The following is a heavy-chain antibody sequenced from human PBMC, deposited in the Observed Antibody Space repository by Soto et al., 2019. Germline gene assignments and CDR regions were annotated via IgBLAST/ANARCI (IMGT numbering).Heavy chain of an antibody. J-gene: IGHJ5*01. D-gene: IGHD3-22*01. CDR1: GGSISSYY. CDR3: ARLGGFYQSLDS. CDR2: IYYTGTT. Sequence: PSDTLXLTCTVSGGSISSYYWSWIRQPPGKGLEWIGYIYYTGTTTYNPSIKSRVTISVDSSKNQFSLNLTSVSAADTAVYYCARLGGFYQSLDSWGQGTLVTVSS. V-gene: IGHV4-59*08.